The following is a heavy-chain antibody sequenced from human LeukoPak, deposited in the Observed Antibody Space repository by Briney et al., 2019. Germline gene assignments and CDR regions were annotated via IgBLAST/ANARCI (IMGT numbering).Heavy chain of an antibody. Sequence: GGSLRLSCAASGFTFNNHDMSWVRQAPGKGLRWVSAISGNGGRTYYADSVNGRFTISRDNSKNMLYLQMNSLRAEDTAVYYCAKDESPRIAADNYWGQGTLVTVSS. J-gene: IGHJ4*02. D-gene: IGHD6-25*01. V-gene: IGHV3-23*01. CDR1: GFTFNNHD. CDR3: AKDESPRIAADNY. CDR2: ISGNGGRT.